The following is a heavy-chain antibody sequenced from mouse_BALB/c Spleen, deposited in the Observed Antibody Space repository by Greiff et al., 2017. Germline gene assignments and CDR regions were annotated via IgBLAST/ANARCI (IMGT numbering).Heavy chain of an antibody. J-gene: IGHJ3*01. CDR1: GFTFSSYA. D-gene: IGHD2-4*01. Sequence: EVKLVESGGGLVKPGGSLKLSCAASGFTFSSYAMSWVRQSPEKRLEWVAEISSGGSYTYYPDTVTGRFTISRDNAKNTLYLEMSSLRSEDTAMYYCARGTTDDYGGDYDWGQGTLVTVSA. V-gene: IGHV5-9-4*01. CDR3: ARGTTDDYGGDYD. CDR2: ISSGGSYT.